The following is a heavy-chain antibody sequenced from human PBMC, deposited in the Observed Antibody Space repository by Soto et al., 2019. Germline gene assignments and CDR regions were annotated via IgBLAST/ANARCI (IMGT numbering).Heavy chain of an antibody. CDR2: INHSGST. CDR1: GGSFSGYY. Sequence: SQTLSLTCAVYGGSFSGYYWSWIRQPPGKGLEWIGEINHSGSTNYNPSLKSRVTISVDTSKNQFSLKLSSVTAADTAVYYCAAGSYGSDLKFQQWGQGTLVTVSS. CDR3: AAGSYGSDLKFQQ. D-gene: IGHD2-15*01. V-gene: IGHV4-34*01. J-gene: IGHJ1*01.